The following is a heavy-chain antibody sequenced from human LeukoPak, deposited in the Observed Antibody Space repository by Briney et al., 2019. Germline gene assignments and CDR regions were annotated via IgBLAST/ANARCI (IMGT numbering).Heavy chain of an antibody. CDR2: IYAGGTT. J-gene: IGHJ4*02. Sequence: GGSLRLSCAASGFTVSSNYMSCVRQAPGKGLEWVSVIYAGGTTYYADSVKGRFTISRDISKNTLYLQMNNLRAEDTAVYFCARGMGYADYPFDYWGQGTLVTVSA. V-gene: IGHV3-66*01. D-gene: IGHD4-17*01. CDR3: ARGMGYADYPFDY. CDR1: GFTVSSNY.